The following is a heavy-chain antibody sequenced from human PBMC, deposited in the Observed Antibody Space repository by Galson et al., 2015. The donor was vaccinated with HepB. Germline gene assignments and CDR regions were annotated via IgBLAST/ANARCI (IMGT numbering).Heavy chain of an antibody. CDR3: ARDLREYCSSTSCYTGKFWFDP. CDR1: GYTFTSYG. J-gene: IGHJ5*02. D-gene: IGHD2-2*02. Sequence: SVKVSCKASGYTFTSYGISWARQAPGQGLEWMGWISAYNGNTNYAQKLQGRVTMTIDTSTSTAYMELRSLRSDDTAVYYCARDLREYCSSTSCYTGKFWFDPWGQGTLVTVSS. V-gene: IGHV1-18*01. CDR2: ISAYNGNT.